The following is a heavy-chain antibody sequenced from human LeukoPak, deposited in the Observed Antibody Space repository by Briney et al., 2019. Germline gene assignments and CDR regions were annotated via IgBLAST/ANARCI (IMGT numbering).Heavy chain of an antibody. V-gene: IGHV4-59*01. D-gene: IGHD4-17*01. CDR2: IHHSGTT. CDR3: ARAAVTTSRYFQH. CDR1: GDSMTNYY. Sequence: SETLSLTCTVSGDSMTNYYWNWIRQPPGKGLEWIGYIHHSGTTNYNPSLKSRVTISEDTSKNQLSLKLSSVTAADTAVYYCARAAVTTSRYFQHWGQGTLVTVSS. J-gene: IGHJ1*01.